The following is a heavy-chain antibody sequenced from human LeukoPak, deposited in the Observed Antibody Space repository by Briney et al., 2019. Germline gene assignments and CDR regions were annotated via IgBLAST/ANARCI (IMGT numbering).Heavy chain of an antibody. D-gene: IGHD3-10*01. CDR1: GYSFTAYY. CDR3: ARDRGGDAFDI. J-gene: IGHJ3*02. CDR2: INPNSGDT. Sequence: ASVKVSCKTSGYSFTAYYIHWVRQAPGQGLEWMAWINPNSGDTVSEQNFQGRVSMTYDTSISTAYMELNRLGSDDTAVYYCARDRGGDAFDIWGQGTMVTVSS. V-gene: IGHV1-2*02.